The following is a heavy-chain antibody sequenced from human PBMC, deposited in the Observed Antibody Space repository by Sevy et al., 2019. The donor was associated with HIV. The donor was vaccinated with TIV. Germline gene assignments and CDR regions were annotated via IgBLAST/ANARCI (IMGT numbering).Heavy chain of an antibody. Sequence: SETLSLTCTVSGGSISSSSYYWGWIRQPPGKGLEWIGSIYYSGSTYYNPSLKSRVTISVDTSKNQFSLKPSSVTAADTAVYYCARLWGMIVVVTVPNDAFDIWGQGTMVTVSS. D-gene: IGHD3-22*01. J-gene: IGHJ3*02. CDR1: GGSISSSSYY. V-gene: IGHV4-39*01. CDR2: IYYSGST. CDR3: ARLWGMIVVVTVPNDAFDI.